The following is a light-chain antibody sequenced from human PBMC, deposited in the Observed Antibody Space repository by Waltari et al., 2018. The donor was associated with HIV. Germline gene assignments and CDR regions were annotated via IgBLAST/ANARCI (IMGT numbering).Light chain of an antibody. Sequence: EILMTQSPATLSVSPGDRATLSCRASQSVNSNFAWYQQKPGQTPRLLIYGTTPRATDIPALFIVSGSGTEFTLTLSSLQSEDFAVYYCHHYNNWRETFGQGTKVEIK. J-gene: IGKJ1*01. CDR3: HHYNNWRET. V-gene: IGKV3-15*01. CDR2: GTT. CDR1: QSVNSN.